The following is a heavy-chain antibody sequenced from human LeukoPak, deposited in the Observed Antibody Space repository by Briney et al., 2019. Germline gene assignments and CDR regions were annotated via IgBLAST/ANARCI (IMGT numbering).Heavy chain of an antibody. CDR1: GFTFSSYW. V-gene: IGHV3-74*01. D-gene: IGHD5-18*01. J-gene: IGHJ6*02. CDR2: INTDGSST. Sequence: GGSLRLSCAASGFTFSSYWMHWVRQAPGKGLVWVSRINTDGSSTSYADSVKGRFTISRDNAKNTLYLQMNSLRAEDTAVYYCAREDWIQLGGDYYYGMDVWGQGTTVTVSS. CDR3: AREDWIQLGGDYYYGMDV.